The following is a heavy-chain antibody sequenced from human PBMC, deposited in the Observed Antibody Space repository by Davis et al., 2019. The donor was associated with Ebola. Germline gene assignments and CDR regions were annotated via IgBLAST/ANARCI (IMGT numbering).Heavy chain of an antibody. CDR2: ISGSGGST. Sequence: PGGSLRLSCAASGFTFSSYAMSWVRQAPGKGLEWVSAISGSGGSTYYADSVKGRFTISRDNSKNTLYLQMNSLRAEDTAVYYCAKGLRPVVFSLPGIAAAGTPYYFDYWGQGTLVTVSS. CDR1: GFTFSSYA. CDR3: AKGLRPVVFSLPGIAAAGTPYYFDY. J-gene: IGHJ4*02. V-gene: IGHV3-23*01. D-gene: IGHD6-13*01.